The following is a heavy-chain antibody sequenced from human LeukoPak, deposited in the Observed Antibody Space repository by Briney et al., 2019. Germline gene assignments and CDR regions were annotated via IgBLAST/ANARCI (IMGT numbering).Heavy chain of an antibody. Sequence: SETLSLTCTVSGGSVSTSNWWSWIRQPPGKGLEWIGEINHSGSTNYNPSLKSRVTISLDTSKSQFSLKVRYVTAADTAVYYCARGLNDSWTGENYWGQGTLVTVSS. D-gene: IGHD3-3*01. CDR2: INHSGST. CDR3: ARGLNDSWTGENY. V-gene: IGHV4-4*02. J-gene: IGHJ4*02. CDR1: GGSVSTSNW.